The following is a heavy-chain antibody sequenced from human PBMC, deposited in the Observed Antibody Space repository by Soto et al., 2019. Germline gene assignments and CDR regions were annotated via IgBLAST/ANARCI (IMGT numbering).Heavy chain of an antibody. CDR2: ISGSGGST. D-gene: IGHD4-4*01. Sequence: PGGSLRLSCAASGFSFSSYAMSWVRQAPGKGLEWVSAISGSGGSTYYADSVKGRFTISRDNSKNTLYLQMNSLRAEDTAVYYCAKYFLGDSSWYYYYYGMDVWGQGTTVTVSS. CDR3: AKYFLGDSSWYYYYYGMDV. J-gene: IGHJ6*02. V-gene: IGHV3-23*01. CDR1: GFSFSSYA.